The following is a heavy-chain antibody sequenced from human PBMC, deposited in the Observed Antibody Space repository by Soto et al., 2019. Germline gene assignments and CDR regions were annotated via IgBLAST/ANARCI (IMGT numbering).Heavy chain of an antibody. D-gene: IGHD3-10*01. Sequence: GGSLRLSCAASGFTFSSYAMHWVRQAPGKGLEWVAVISSDGSDKYYADSVKGRFAISRDNSKNTLYVQLNRMRAEDTALYYCARDRQYGAGFIDVWGQGTTVTVSS. V-gene: IGHV3-30*09. CDR3: ARDRQYGAGFIDV. J-gene: IGHJ6*02. CDR2: ISSDGSDK. CDR1: GFTFSSYA.